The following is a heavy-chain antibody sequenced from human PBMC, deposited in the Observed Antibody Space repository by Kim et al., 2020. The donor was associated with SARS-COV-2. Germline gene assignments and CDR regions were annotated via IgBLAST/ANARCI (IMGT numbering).Heavy chain of an antibody. J-gene: IGHJ4*02. CDR1: GFTFSSYG. CDR3: AKPMRGYGDYGFDY. V-gene: IGHV3-30*18. D-gene: IGHD4-17*01. CDR2: ISYDGSNK. Sequence: GGSLRLSCAASGFTFSSYGMHWVRQAPGKGLEWVAVISYDGSNKYYADSVKGRFTISRDNSKNTLYLQMNSLRAEDTAVYYCAKPMRGYGDYGFDYWVQG.